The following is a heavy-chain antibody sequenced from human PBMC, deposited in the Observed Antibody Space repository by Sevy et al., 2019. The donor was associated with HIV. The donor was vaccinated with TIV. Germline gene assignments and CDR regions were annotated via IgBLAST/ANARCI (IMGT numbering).Heavy chain of an antibody. V-gene: IGHV3-7*03. CDR1: GFTFSSYW. CDR3: ARGGIVVTAAHAFDI. CDR2: IKQDGSEK. J-gene: IGHJ3*02. Sequence: GGSLRLSCAASGFTFSSYWMSWVRQAPGKGLEWVANIKQDGSEKYYVDSVKGRFTISRDNAKNSLYLQRNSLRAEDTAVYYCARGGIVVTAAHAFDIWGQGTMVTVSS. D-gene: IGHD2-21*02.